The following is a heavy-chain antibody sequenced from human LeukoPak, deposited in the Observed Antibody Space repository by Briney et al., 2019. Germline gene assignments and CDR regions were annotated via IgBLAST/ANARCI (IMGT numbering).Heavy chain of an antibody. D-gene: IGHD3-22*01. V-gene: IGHV1-2*02. CDR3: ARGLTYYYEFREIDY. Sequence: ASVKVSCKASGYTFTGYYMHWVRQAPGQGLVWMGWINPNSGGTNYAQKFQGRVTVTRDTSISTAYMELSRLRSDDTAVYYCARGLTYYYEFREIDYWGQGTLVTVSS. CDR1: GYTFTGYY. CDR2: INPNSGGT. J-gene: IGHJ4*02.